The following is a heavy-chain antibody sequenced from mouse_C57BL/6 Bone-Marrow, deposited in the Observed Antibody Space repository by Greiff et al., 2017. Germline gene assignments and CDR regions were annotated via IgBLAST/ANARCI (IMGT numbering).Heavy chain of an antibody. J-gene: IGHJ3*01. CDR2: IHPNSGST. V-gene: IGHV1-64*01. Sequence: QVQLQQPGAELVKPGASVKLSCKASGYTFTSYWMHWVKQRPGQGLEWIGMIHPNSGSTNYNEKFKGKATLTVDKSSSTAYMQLSSLTSEDSAVXYCARGDYGGRGRFAYWGQGTLVTVSA. CDR1: GYTFTSYW. CDR3: ARGDYGGRGRFAY. D-gene: IGHD1-1*01.